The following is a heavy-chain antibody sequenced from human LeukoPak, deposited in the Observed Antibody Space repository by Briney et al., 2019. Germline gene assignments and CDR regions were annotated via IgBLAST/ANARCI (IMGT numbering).Heavy chain of an antibody. CDR2: IIPILGIA. Sequence: GSSVKVSCKASGGAFNNYAFSWVRQALGQGLEWMGRIIPILGIANYAQKFQGRLTMTRDTSTRTVYMELTSLTSEDTGVYWCARDALAMSSYFDYWGQGTLVTVSS. D-gene: IGHD3-10*01. CDR1: GGAFNNYA. J-gene: IGHJ4*02. V-gene: IGHV1-69*04. CDR3: ARDALAMSSYFDY.